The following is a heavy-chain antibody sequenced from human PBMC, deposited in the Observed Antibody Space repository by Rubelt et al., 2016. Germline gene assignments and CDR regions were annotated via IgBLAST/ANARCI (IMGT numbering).Heavy chain of an antibody. V-gene: IGHV3-7*03. CDR2: IKQDGSEK. D-gene: IGHD2-8*01. CDR3: TRPLGNGWFED. J-gene: IGHJ5*02. Sequence: GGGLVKPGGSLRLSCAASGFTFSSYWMHWVRQAPGKGLVWVANIKQDGSEKYYVDSVKGRFTISRDNAKNSLYLQMNSLRAEDTAVYYCTRPLGNGWFEDWGQGTLVTVSS. CDR1: GFTFSSYW.